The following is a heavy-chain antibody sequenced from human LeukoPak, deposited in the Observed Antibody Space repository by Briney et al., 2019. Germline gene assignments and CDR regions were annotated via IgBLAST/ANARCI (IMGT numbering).Heavy chain of an antibody. J-gene: IGHJ4*02. CDR1: GVTFSSYW. D-gene: IGHD6-13*01. CDR3: AGVSSSLEIDY. V-gene: IGHV3-7*01. Sequence: PGGSLRLSCAASGVTFSSYWMTWVRQAPGKGLEWVANIKQDGSEKYYVDSVKGRFTISRDNAKNSLYLQMNSLRAEDTAVYYCAGVSSSLEIDYWGQGTLVTVSS. CDR2: IKQDGSEK.